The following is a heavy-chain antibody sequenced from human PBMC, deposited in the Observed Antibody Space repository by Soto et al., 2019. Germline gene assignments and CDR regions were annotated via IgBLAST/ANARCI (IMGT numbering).Heavy chain of an antibody. V-gene: IGHV3-66*01. CDR1: GFTVNSHY. CDR3: ASRVAG. D-gene: IGHD2-15*01. J-gene: IGHJ4*02. CDR2: IYSSGST. Sequence: EVQVVESGGGLVQPGGSLRLSCAASGFTVNSHYMSWVRQPPGKGLEWVSFIYSSGSTYYADSVKGRFTISRDISKNMLYLQMNSLRAEDTAVYYCASRVAGWGQGTLVAVSS.